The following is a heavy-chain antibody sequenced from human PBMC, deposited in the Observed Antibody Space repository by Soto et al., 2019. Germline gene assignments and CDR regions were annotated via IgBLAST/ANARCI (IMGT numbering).Heavy chain of an antibody. D-gene: IGHD7-27*01. CDR1: GFNFGSYG. J-gene: IGHJ4*02. V-gene: IGHV3-33*01. CDR2: IWYDGSNK. Sequence: QVRLVESGGGVLQPGRSLRLSCAASGFNFGSYGMHWIRQAPGKGLEYVAIIWYDGSNKYYADSVKGRFTISRDNSKNTLWLQMDSLRVEDTAVYYCARDPGDYYFDYWGQGTLVTVSS. CDR3: ARDPGDYYFDY.